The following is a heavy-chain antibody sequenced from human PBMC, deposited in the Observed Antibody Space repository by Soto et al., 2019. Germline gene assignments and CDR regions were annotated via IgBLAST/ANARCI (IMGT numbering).Heavy chain of an antibody. CDR3: VTRAYHFLHDY. J-gene: IGHJ4*01. D-gene: IGHD3-16*01. Sequence: PSETLSLTCAISGGSMSSNWWSWVRQPPGKGLEWIGEIYHSGSTNYNPSLKSRISMSLDKSTNQFSLKLTSMTAADTAVYFCVTRAYHFLHDYRGHGTLVTGSS. CDR2: IYHSGST. CDR1: GGSMSSNW. V-gene: IGHV4-4*02.